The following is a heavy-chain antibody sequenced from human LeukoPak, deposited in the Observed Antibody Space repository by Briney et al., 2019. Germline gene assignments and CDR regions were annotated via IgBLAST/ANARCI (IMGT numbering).Heavy chain of an antibody. J-gene: IGHJ4*02. CDR3: ASLYDSSGYYQYYFDY. CDR1: GGSFSGYY. D-gene: IGHD3-22*01. Sequence: SETLSLTCAVYGGSFSGYYWSWIRQPPGKGQEWIGEINHSGSTNYNPSLKSRVTISVDTSKNQFSLKLSSVTAADTAVYYCASLYDSSGYYQYYFDYWGQGTLVTVSS. V-gene: IGHV4-34*01. CDR2: INHSGST.